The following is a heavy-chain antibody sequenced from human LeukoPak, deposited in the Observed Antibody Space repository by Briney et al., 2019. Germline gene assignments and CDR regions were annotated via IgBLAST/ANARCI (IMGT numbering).Heavy chain of an antibody. CDR1: GYTFTSYA. V-gene: IGHV1-3*03. D-gene: IGHD5-24*01. CDR3: ARIRDGYNDAYDI. CDR2: INAGNGNT. J-gene: IGHJ3*02. Sequence: ASVKVSCKASGYTFTSYAMHWVRQAPGQRLEWMGWINAGNGNTKYSQEFQGRVTMTRDTSTSTVYMELSSLRSEDTAIYYCARIRDGYNDAYDIWGQGTVVTVPS.